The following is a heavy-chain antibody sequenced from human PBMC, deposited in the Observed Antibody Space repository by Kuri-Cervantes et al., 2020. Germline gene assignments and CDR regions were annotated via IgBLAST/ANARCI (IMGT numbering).Heavy chain of an antibody. CDR2: ISISSNTV. Sequence: GESLKISCAASGFTVSNYPMTWVRQAPGTGLEWISYISISSNTVYYADSVKGRFTISRDNSKNTLYLQMNSLRAEDTAVYYCARDGGTPVHDAFDIWGQGTMVTVSS. CDR1: GFTVSNYP. V-gene: IGHV3-48*01. CDR3: ARDGGTPVHDAFDI. D-gene: IGHD4-17*01. J-gene: IGHJ3*02.